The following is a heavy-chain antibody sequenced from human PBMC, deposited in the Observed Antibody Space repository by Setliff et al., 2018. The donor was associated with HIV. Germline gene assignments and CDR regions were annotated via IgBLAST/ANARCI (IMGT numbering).Heavy chain of an antibody. J-gene: IGHJ4*02. Sequence: GASVKVSCKASGYNFDDNSINWVRQAPGQGLEWMGWISPYNGNTRHSQKFQGRVTMTTDTSTSTAYMEVRGLRSDDTAVYYCARSLLGLIVPSAQGIWYYFDYWGQGTLVTVSS. V-gene: IGHV1-18*01. CDR2: ISPYNGNT. CDR1: GYNFDDNS. D-gene: IGHD2-8*01. CDR3: ARSLLGLIVPSAQGIWYYFDY.